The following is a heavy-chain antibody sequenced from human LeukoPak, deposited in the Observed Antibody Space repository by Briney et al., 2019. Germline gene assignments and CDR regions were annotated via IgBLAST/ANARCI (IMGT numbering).Heavy chain of an antibody. Sequence: GGSLRLSCAASGFTFSSYSMNWVRQAPGKGLEWISYISSSSSTIYYADSVKGRFTISRDNAKNSLYLQMNSLRAVDTAVYYCARYATVAAHRDFDYWGQGTLVTVSS. V-gene: IGHV3-48*01. CDR1: GFTFSSYS. J-gene: IGHJ4*02. D-gene: IGHD6-19*01. CDR3: ARYATVAAHRDFDY. CDR2: ISSSSSTI.